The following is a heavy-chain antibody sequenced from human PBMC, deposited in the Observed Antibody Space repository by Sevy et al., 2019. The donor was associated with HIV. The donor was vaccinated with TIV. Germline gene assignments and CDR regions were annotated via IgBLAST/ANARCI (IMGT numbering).Heavy chain of an antibody. CDR2: ISGSGGTT. V-gene: IGHV3-23*01. D-gene: IGHD3-22*01. CDR3: ARSDDSSGYNLYYFEY. CDR1: GFTFSSYA. J-gene: IGHJ4*02. Sequence: GGSLRLSCAASGFTFSSYAVSWVRQAPGKGLEWVSFISGSGGTTYYADSVKGRFTISRDNSKNILYLQMNSLRAEDTAVYYCARSDDSSGYNLYYFEYWGQGTVVTVSS.